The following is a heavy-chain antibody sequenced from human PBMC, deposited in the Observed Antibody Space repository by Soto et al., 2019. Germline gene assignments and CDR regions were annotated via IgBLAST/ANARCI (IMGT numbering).Heavy chain of an antibody. CDR2: ISGSGGST. V-gene: IGHV3-23*01. CDR1: RFTFDNYA. J-gene: IGHJ4*02. D-gene: IGHD1-26*01. CDR3: ARSGTYSGSYRYFDY. Sequence: GGSLRLSCXASRFTFDNYAMIWVRRAPWKGLEWVSAISGSGGSTYYADSVKGRFTISRDNSKNTLYLQMNSLRAEDTAVYYCARSGTYSGSYRYFDYWGQGTLVTVSS.